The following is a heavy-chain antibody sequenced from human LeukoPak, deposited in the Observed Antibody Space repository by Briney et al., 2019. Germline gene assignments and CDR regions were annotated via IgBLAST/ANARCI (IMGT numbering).Heavy chain of an antibody. D-gene: IGHD4-17*01. J-gene: IGHJ5*02. CDR1: GGTFSSYA. V-gene: IGHV1-69*01. Sequence: ASVKVSCKASGGTFSSYAISWVRQAPGQGLEWMGGIIPIFGTANYAQKFQGRVTITADESTSTAYMELSSLRSEDTAVYYCARYYGDYSYWFDPWGQGTLVTVSS. CDR2: IIPIFGTA. CDR3: ARYYGDYSYWFDP.